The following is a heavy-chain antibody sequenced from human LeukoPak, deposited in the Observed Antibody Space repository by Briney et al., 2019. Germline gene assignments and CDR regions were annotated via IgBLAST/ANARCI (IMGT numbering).Heavy chain of an antibody. CDR2: IELDGSEE. V-gene: IGHV3-7*04. J-gene: IGHJ4*02. CDR3: ARDRGYSTFDF. CDR1: GFTFSSYW. D-gene: IGHD4-11*01. Sequence: PGGPLRLSCAASGFTFSSYWMSWVRQAPGKGLEWVANIELDGSEENFVDSVKGRFTISRDNAKSSLYLQMNSLRAEDTAVYYCARDRGYSTFDFWGQGTLVTVSS.